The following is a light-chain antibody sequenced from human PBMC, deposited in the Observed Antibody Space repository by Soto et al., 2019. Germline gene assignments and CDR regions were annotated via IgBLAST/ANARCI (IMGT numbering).Light chain of an antibody. V-gene: IGLV1-47*01. J-gene: IGLJ1*01. CDR1: SSNIGSNY. Sequence: QSVLTQPPSASGTPGQRVTISCSGSSSNIGSNYVFWYQHLPGTAPKLLIYRNNQRPSGVPDRFSGSKSGTSASLAISGLQADDEADYYCCSYAGTHYVFGTGTKLTVL. CDR2: RNN. CDR3: CSYAGTHYV.